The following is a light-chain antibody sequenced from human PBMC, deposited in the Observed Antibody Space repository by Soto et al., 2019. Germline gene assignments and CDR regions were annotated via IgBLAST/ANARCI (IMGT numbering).Light chain of an antibody. Sequence: SYELTQPPSVSVSPGQTASITCSGDKLGDKYACWYQQKPGQSPVVVIYQDNKRPSGIPERFSGSNSGNTATLTIGGTQAMDEADYYCQAWDSSTGVFGGGTKLTVL. CDR1: KLGDKY. J-gene: IGLJ2*01. CDR3: QAWDSSTGV. CDR2: QDN. V-gene: IGLV3-1*01.